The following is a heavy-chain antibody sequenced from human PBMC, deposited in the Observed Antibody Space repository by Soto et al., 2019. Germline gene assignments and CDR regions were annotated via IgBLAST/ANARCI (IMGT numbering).Heavy chain of an antibody. Sequence: ASVKVSCKASGYTFTSYYMHWVRQAPGQGLEWMGIINPSGGSTSYAQKFQGRVTMTRDTSTSTVYMELSSLRSEDTAVYYCARSHTTITMFGVVISPFLDYYYGMDVWGQGTTVTVSS. CDR1: GYTFTSYY. CDR2: INPSGGST. V-gene: IGHV1-46*01. D-gene: IGHD3-3*01. CDR3: ARSHTTITMFGVVISPFLDYYYGMDV. J-gene: IGHJ6*02.